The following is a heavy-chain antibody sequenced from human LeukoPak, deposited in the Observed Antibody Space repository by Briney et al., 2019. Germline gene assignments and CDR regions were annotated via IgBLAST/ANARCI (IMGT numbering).Heavy chain of an antibody. J-gene: IGHJ4*02. CDR3: AKDSIVATHLFDY. CDR2: ISGSGGST. D-gene: IGHD5-12*01. CDR1: GFTFNTYW. Sequence: PGGSLRLSCAASGFTFNTYWMSWVRQAPGKGLEWVSAISGSGGSTYYADSVKGRFTISRDNSKNTLYLQMNSLRAEDTAVYYCAKDSIVATHLFDYWGQGTLVTVSS. V-gene: IGHV3-23*01.